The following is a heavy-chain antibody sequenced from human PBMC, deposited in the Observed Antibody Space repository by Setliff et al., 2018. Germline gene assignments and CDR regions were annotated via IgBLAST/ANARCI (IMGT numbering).Heavy chain of an antibody. V-gene: IGHV4-4*07. J-gene: IGHJ6*03. CDR1: GGSISSYY. CDR3: ARDSRGNPPNYMDV. CDR2: IYTSGST. Sequence: SETLSLTCTVSGGSISSYYWSWIRQPAGKGLEWIGRIYTSGSTNYNPSLKSRVTMSVDTSKNPFSLKLSSVTAADTAVYYCARDSRGNPPNYMDVWGKGTTVTVSS.